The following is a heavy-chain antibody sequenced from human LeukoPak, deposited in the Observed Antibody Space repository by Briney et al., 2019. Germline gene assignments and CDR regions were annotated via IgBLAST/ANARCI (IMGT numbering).Heavy chain of an antibody. V-gene: IGHV3-30-3*01. J-gene: IGHJ4*02. CDR2: ISYDGSNK. CDR3: AKGDYSNYVRSYFDY. D-gene: IGHD4-11*01. Sequence: EGSLRLSCAASGFTFSSYAMHWVRQAPGKGLEWVAVISYDGSNKYYADSVKGRFTISRDNSKNTLYLQMSSLRAEDTAVYYCAKGDYSNYVRSYFDYWGQGTLVTVSS. CDR1: GFTFSSYA.